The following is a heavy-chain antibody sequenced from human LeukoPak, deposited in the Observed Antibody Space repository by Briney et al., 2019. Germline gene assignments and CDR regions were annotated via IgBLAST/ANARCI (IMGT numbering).Heavy chain of an antibody. J-gene: IGHJ3*02. CDR1: GGSFSGYY. Sequence: SETLSLTCAVYGGSFSGYYWSWIRQPPGKGLEWIGEINHSGSTNYNPSLKSRVTISVDTSKNQFSLKLSSVTAADTAVYYCARRWADTMIVVVINAAFDIWGQGTMVTASS. D-gene: IGHD3-22*01. CDR3: ARRWADTMIVVVINAAFDI. V-gene: IGHV4-34*01. CDR2: INHSGST.